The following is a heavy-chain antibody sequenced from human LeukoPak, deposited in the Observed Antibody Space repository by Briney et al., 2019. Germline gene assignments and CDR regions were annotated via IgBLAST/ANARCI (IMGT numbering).Heavy chain of an antibody. Sequence: GGSLRLSCAASGFTFSSYWMHWVRQAPGKGLEWVAVISYDGSNIYYADSVKGRFTISRDNSRNTLYLQMNSLRAEDTAVYYCARDRPGISVAGALDYWGQGTLVTVSS. V-gene: IGHV3-30*03. CDR1: GFTFSSYW. CDR3: ARDRPGISVAGALDY. D-gene: IGHD6-19*01. CDR2: ISYDGSNI. J-gene: IGHJ4*02.